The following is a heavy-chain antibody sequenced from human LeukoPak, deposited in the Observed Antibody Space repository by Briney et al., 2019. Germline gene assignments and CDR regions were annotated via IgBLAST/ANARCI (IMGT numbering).Heavy chain of an antibody. CDR2: IWYDGSNK. Sequence: PGRSLRLSCAASGFTFSSYGMHWVRQAPGKGLEWVAVIWYDGSNKYYADSVKGRFTISRDNSKNSLYLQMNSLRAEDTAVYYCAREGDSSGYYYVTFEVVDAFDIWGQGTMVTVSS. V-gene: IGHV3-33*01. CDR1: GFTFSSYG. D-gene: IGHD3-22*01. CDR3: AREGDSSGYYYVTFEVVDAFDI. J-gene: IGHJ3*02.